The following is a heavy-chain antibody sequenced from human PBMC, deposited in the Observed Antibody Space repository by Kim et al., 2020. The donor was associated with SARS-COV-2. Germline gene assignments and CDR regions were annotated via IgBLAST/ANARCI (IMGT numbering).Heavy chain of an antibody. V-gene: IGHV4-39*01. Sequence: ETLSLTCTVSGGSISSSSYYWGWIRQPPGKGLEWIGSIYYSGSTYYNPSLKSRVTISVDTSKNQFSLKLSSVTAADTAVYYCATEYLATISRYYYYGMDVWGQGTTVTVSS. CDR2: IYYSGST. J-gene: IGHJ6*02. CDR3: ATEYLATISRYYYYGMDV. CDR1: GGSISSSSYY. D-gene: IGHD5-12*01.